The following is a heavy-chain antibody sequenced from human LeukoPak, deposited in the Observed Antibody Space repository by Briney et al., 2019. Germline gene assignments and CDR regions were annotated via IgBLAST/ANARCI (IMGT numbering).Heavy chain of an antibody. CDR2: INPSGGST. J-gene: IGHJ4*02. Sequence: ASVKVSCKAFGYTFTSYNMNWVGRPPGQGLEWMGIINPSGGSTSYAQKFQGRVTMTRDTSTSTVYMELSSLRSEDTAVYYCARGDPSDPDYWGQGTLVTVSS. V-gene: IGHV1-46*01. CDR1: GYTFTSYN. CDR3: ARGDPSDPDY.